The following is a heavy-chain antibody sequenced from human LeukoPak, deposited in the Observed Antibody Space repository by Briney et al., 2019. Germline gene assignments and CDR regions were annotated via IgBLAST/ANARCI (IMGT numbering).Heavy chain of an antibody. CDR1: GFTFSSYA. CDR2: ISGSGGST. CDR3: AKDHGCPICSSTSCYTCRYYYYGMDV. J-gene: IGHJ6*02. D-gene: IGHD2-2*02. V-gene: IGHV3-23*01. Sequence: GGSLRLSCAASGFTFSSYAMSWVRQAPGKGLEWVSAISGSGGSTYYADSVKGRFTISRDNSKNTLYLQMNSLRAEDTAVYYCAKDHGCPICSSTSCYTCRYYYYGMDVWGQGTTVTVSS.